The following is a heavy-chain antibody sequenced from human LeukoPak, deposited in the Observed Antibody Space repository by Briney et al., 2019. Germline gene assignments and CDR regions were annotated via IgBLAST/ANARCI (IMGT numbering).Heavy chain of an antibody. J-gene: IGHJ4*02. V-gene: IGHV3-64D*06. CDR1: GFTFSNHF. CDR2: IGPNGAST. Sequence: GGSLRLSCSTSGFTFSNHFMHWVRQAPGKGLEHVSSIGPNGASTLYADSVKGRFTISRDNSKNALYLQLTSLGLEDTALYYCVKDLTGTWSFDYWGQGTLVTVSS. CDR3: VKDLTGTWSFDY. D-gene: IGHD3-9*01.